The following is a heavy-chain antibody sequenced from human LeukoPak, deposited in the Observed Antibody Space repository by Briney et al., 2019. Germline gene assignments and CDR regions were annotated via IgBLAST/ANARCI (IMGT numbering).Heavy chain of an antibody. J-gene: IGHJ4*02. CDR1: GFTFSSYG. D-gene: IGHD3-10*01. CDR2: ISGSGGST. V-gene: IGHV3-23*01. Sequence: GGSLRLSCAASGFTFSSYGMSWVRQAPGKGLEWVSAISGSGGSTYYADSVKGRFTISRDNSKNTLYLQMNSLRAEDTAVYYCARVMVRGVISHSYYFDYWGQGTLVTVSS. CDR3: ARVMVRGVISHSYYFDY.